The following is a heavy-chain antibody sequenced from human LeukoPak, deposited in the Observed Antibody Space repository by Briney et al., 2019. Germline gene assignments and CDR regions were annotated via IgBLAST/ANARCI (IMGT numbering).Heavy chain of an antibody. Sequence: PSETLSLTWTVSGGSISSYYWSWIRQPAGKGLEWIGRIYSSGSTNYNPSLKSRVTMSVDTSKNQFSLRLSSVTAADTAVYYCARGPYCSSTSCYLDYWGQGTLVTVSS. D-gene: IGHD2-2*01. J-gene: IGHJ4*02. CDR2: IYSSGST. CDR1: GGSISSYY. V-gene: IGHV4-4*07. CDR3: ARGPYCSSTSCYLDY.